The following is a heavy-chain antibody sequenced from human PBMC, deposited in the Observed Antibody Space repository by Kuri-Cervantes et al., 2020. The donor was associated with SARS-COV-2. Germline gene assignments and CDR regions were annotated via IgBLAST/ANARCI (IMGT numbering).Heavy chain of an antibody. V-gene: IGHV1-69*06. CDR3: ARDLYYDFWSGKRNQYYYGMDV. D-gene: IGHD3-3*01. CDR2: IIPIFGTA. J-gene: IGHJ6*02. Sequence: SAKITCKASGGTFSSYASSWVRQAPGQGLEWMGGIIPIFGTANYAQKFQGRVTITADKSTSTAYMELSSLRSEDTAVYYCARDLYYDFWSGKRNQYYYGMDVWGQGTTVTVSS. CDR1: GGTFSSYA.